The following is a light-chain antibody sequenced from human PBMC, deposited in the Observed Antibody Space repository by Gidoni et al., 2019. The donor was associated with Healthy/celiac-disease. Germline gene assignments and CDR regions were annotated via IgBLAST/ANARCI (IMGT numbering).Light chain of an antibody. CDR3: QQYGSSPPWT. CDR1: QSVSSSY. Sequence: EIVLTQSPGTLSLSPGDRATLSCRASQSVSSSYLAWYQQKPGQAPRLLIYGASSRATGIPDRFSGSGSGTDFTLTISRLDPEDFAVYYCQQYGSSPPWTFXXXTKVEIK. V-gene: IGKV3-20*01. CDR2: GAS. J-gene: IGKJ1*01.